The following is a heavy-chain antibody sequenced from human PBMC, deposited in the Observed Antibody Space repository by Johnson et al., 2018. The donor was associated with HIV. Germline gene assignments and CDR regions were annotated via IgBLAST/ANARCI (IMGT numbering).Heavy chain of an antibody. Sequence: QVQLVESGGGVVQPGGSLRLSCAASGFTFSSYGMHWVRQATGKGLEWVAFIHYDGSHKYYADYVKGRFTISRDNSKNTLYLQMNSLRAEDKAVYYCARDRGGKGGFDAFDIWGQGTMVTVSS. J-gene: IGHJ3*02. D-gene: IGHD2-15*01. CDR3: ARDRGGKGGFDAFDI. CDR2: IHYDGSHK. CDR1: GFTFSSYG. V-gene: IGHV3-30*02.